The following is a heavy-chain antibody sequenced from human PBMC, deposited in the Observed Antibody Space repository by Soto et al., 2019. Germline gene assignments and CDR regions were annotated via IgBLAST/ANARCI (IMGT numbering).Heavy chain of an antibody. CDR1: GGTFSNDI. CDR2: IIPLLDIA. Sequence: QVQLVQSGAEVKKPGSSVKVSCKTSGGTFSNDIITWVRQAPGQGLEWMGRIIPLLDIANYAQKFQGRVTITADKSTGTAYMELNSLRSEATAVYYCARDSPIGSTFSGYDAIDSWGQGTLVTVSS. CDR3: ARDSPIGSTFSGYDAIDS. J-gene: IGHJ4*02. V-gene: IGHV1-69*08. D-gene: IGHD5-12*01.